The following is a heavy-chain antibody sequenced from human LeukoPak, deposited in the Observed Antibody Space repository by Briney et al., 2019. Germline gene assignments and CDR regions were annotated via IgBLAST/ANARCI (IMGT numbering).Heavy chain of an antibody. CDR2: IYYSGTT. Sequence: SETLSLTCTVSGGSISSSDYYRGWIRQPPGKGLEWIASIYYSGTTHYNPSLKSRVTMSVVTSKNQFSLKLSSVTAADTAVYYCARRPSSSSSYNWFDPWGQGTLVTVSS. D-gene: IGHD6-13*01. J-gene: IGHJ5*02. CDR1: GGSISSSDYY. CDR3: ARRPSSSSSYNWFDP. V-gene: IGHV4-39*07.